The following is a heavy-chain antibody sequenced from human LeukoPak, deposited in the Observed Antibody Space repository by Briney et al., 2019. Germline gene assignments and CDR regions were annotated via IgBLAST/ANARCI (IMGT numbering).Heavy chain of an antibody. CDR3: ARASFGVIVGPDY. D-gene: IGHD3-3*01. CDR2: ITSSGGST. CDR1: GFTVSSNY. V-gene: IGHV3-23*01. J-gene: IGHJ4*02. Sequence: GGSLRLSCAASGFTVSSNYMSWVRQAPGKGLEWVSAITSSGGSTYYADSVKGRFTISRDNSKNTLSLQMNSLRAEDTAIYYCARASFGVIVGPDYWGQGTLVTVSS.